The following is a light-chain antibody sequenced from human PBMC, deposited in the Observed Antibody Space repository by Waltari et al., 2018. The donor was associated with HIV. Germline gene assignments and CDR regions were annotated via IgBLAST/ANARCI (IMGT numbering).Light chain of an antibody. CDR1: RDISND. CDR2: GAS. J-gene: IGKJ5*01. V-gene: IGKV1-27*01. Sequence: DIQMSQAPSSLSSSVGDRVTITCRASRDISNDLAWYQQESGEVPKLLIYGASTLRSGVSSRFRGSGSGTEFTLTINGLQPEDVASYYCQNYDSAPGAFGQGTRLES. CDR3: QNYDSAPGA.